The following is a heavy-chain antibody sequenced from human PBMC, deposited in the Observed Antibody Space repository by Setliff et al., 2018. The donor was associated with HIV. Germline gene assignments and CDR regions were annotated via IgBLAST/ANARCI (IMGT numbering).Heavy chain of an antibody. CDR1: GFSLNSPGGG. Sequence: SGPTLVNPTQTLTLTCTFSGFSLNSPGGGVSWVRQPPGQALEWLALLYWDDDKRYSPSLKSRLTLTKDTSKNQVVLTMTNMDPVDTATYYCARRRGLAVADAFDFWGQGTMVTVSS. CDR3: ARRRGLAVADAFDF. D-gene: IGHD6-19*01. V-gene: IGHV2-5*02. CDR2: LYWDDDK. J-gene: IGHJ3*01.